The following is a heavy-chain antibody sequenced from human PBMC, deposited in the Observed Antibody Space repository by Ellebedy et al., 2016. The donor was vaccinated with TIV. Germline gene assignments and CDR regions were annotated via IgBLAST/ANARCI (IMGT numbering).Heavy chain of an antibody. Sequence: GESLKISCTASGFTFRNFPINWVRQAPGKGLEWISYISGDRSTLYYADSLEGRFTVSRDNAKMSLSLQMDSLRVEDTAVYYCAIETMVRGMYYFDSWGQGTLVTVSS. D-gene: IGHD3-10*01. CDR2: ISGDRSTL. V-gene: IGHV3-48*04. CDR1: GFTFRNFP. CDR3: AIETMVRGMYYFDS. J-gene: IGHJ4*02.